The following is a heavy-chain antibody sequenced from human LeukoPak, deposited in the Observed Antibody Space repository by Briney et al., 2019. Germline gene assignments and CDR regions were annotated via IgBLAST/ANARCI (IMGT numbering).Heavy chain of an antibody. CDR3: ARDLYLGADYFYYMDV. Sequence: GASVKVSCKGSGYTFTAYYMHWVRQAPGQKFEWMGWINPNSGGSTYAEKFEDRVTMTSDTSINTVYMELSRLTSDDTAVYYCARDLYLGADYFYYMDVWGKGTTVTISS. CDR2: INPNSGGS. CDR1: GYTFTAYY. D-gene: IGHD4/OR15-4a*01. J-gene: IGHJ6*03. V-gene: IGHV1-2*02.